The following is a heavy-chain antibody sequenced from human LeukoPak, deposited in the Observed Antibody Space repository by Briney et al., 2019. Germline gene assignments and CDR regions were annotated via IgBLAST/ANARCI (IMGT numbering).Heavy chain of an antibody. J-gene: IGHJ3*02. D-gene: IGHD3-10*01. CDR1: GFTVSSNY. CDR3: ARGDYGSGSRPGAFDI. CDR2: IYSGGGT. Sequence: GGSLRLSCAASGFTVSSNYMSWVRQAPGKGLEWVSVIYSGGGTYYADSVKGRFTISRDNSKSTLYLQMNSLRAEDTAVYYCARGDYGSGSRPGAFDIWGQGTMVTVSS. V-gene: IGHV3-53*01.